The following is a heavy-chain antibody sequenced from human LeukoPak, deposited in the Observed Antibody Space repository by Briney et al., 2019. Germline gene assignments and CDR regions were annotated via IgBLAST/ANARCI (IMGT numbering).Heavy chain of an antibody. CDR1: GHTFTSYA. CDR3: ARLWGPPIVAVSENWFDP. V-gene: IGHV1-3*01. CDR2: INAGNGNT. D-gene: IGHD3-22*01. J-gene: IGHJ5*02. Sequence: ASVKVSCKASGHTFTSYAMHWVRQAPGQRLEWMGWINAGNGNTKYSQKFQGRVTITRGTSASTAYMELSSLRSDDTAVYYCARLWGPPIVAVSENWFDPWGQGTLVTVSS.